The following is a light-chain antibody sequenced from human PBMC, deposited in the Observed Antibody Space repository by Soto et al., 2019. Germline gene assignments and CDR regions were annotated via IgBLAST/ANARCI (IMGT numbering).Light chain of an antibody. CDR2: GAS. CDR3: QQYNNWPPAIT. J-gene: IGKJ5*01. CDR1: QNLSSN. V-gene: IGKV3-15*01. Sequence: ELVMTQSPATLSVSPRERATLSCRASQNLSSNLAWYQQKPGQAPRLLIYGASTRATGIPARFSGSGSGTEFTLTISGLQSEDFAVYYCQQYNNWPPAITFGQGTRLEIK.